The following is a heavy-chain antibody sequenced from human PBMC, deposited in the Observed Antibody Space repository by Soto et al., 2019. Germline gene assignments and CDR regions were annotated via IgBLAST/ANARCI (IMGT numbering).Heavy chain of an antibody. CDR1: GFTFSNFC. CDR2: ISYDGNNK. CDR3: AKAQTATYYDILTGPDY. Sequence: GGSLRLSCAASGFTFSNFCMHWVRQAPGKGLEWVAVISYDGNNKYYADSVKGRFTLSRDSSKNTLYLQMGSLRAEDTAVYFCAKAQTATYYDILTGPDYWGQGTLVTVSS. D-gene: IGHD3-9*01. V-gene: IGHV3-30*18. J-gene: IGHJ4*02.